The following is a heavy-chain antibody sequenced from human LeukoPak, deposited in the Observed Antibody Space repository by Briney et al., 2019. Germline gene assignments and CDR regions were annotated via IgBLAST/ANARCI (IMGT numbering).Heavy chain of an antibody. CDR2: ISGPSRYI. D-gene: IGHD2-2*01. V-gene: IGHV3-21*01. J-gene: IGHJ6*03. CDR1: GFTFSSYT. CDR3: AGGVPAANTVYYLDV. Sequence: GGPLRLSCAASGFTFSSYTMNWVRQAPGKGPEWVSSISGPSRYIYYADSVRGRFTISRDNAKNSLYLQMHSLGAEDTAVYYCAGGVPAANTVYYLDVWGNGTTVTVSS.